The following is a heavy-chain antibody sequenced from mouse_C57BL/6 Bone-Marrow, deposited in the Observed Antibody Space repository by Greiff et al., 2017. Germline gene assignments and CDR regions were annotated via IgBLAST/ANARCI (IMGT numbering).Heavy chain of an antibody. CDR2: ISYDGSST. J-gene: IGHJ1*03. D-gene: IGHD4-1*01. CDR3: ASDHWDHWYFDV. Sequence: EVKLMESEGGLVQPGSSMKLSCTASGFTFSDYYMAWVRQVPDKGLEWVATISYDGSSTYYLDSLKSRFIISRDNAKNMLYLQMSSLKSEDTATYYGASDHWDHWYFDVWGKGTTVTVSS. V-gene: IGHV5-16*01. CDR1: GFTFSDYY.